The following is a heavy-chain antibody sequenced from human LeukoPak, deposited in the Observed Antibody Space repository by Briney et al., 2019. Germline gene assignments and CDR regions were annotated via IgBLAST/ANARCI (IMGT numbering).Heavy chain of an antibody. D-gene: IGHD2-15*01. Sequence: SETLSLTCTVSGGSISSGGYYWSWIRQHPGKGLEWIGYIYYSGSSYYNPSLKSRVTISVGTSKNQFSLKLSSVTAADTAVYYCARDHNCSGGSCFDYWGQGTLVTVSS. V-gene: IGHV4-31*03. CDR2: IYYSGSS. CDR1: GGSISSGGYY. J-gene: IGHJ4*02. CDR3: ARDHNCSGGSCFDY.